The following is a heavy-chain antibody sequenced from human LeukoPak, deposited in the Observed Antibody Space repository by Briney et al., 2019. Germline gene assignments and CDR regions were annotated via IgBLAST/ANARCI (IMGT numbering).Heavy chain of an antibody. Sequence: ASVKVSYKASGYTFTSYGISWVRQAPGQGLEWMGWISAYNGNTNYAQKLQGRVTMTTDTSTSTAYMELRSLRSDDTAVYYCARLNYGDYVVDYWGQGTLVTVSS. CDR1: GYTFTSYG. CDR3: ARLNYGDYVVDY. J-gene: IGHJ4*02. D-gene: IGHD4-17*01. V-gene: IGHV1-18*01. CDR2: ISAYNGNT.